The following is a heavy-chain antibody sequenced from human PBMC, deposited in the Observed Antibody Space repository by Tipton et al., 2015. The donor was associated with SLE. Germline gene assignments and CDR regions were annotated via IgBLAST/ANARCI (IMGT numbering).Heavy chain of an antibody. D-gene: IGHD4-17*01. CDR3: AKDLSDYGDYYYGMDV. V-gene: IGHV3-43D*04. Sequence: GSLRLSCAASGFTFDDYAMHWVRQAPGKGLEWVSLISWDGGSTYYADSVKGRFTISRDNSKNSLYLQMNSLRAEDTALYYCAKDLSDYGDYYYGMDVWGQGTTVTVSS. CDR2: ISWDGGST. J-gene: IGHJ6*02. CDR1: GFTFDDYA.